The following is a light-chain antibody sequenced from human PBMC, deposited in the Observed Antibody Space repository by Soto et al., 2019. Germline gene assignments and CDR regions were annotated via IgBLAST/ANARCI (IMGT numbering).Light chain of an antibody. CDR2: DVS. CDR1: QSVSTH. J-gene: IGKJ2*01. CDR3: QQYNKWPYT. V-gene: IGKV3-15*01. Sequence: RVMTQYPATLSVSPGERASLSCRASQSVSTHLAWYHQKPGQAPRLLIYDVSTSATGVPARFAGSGSGTEFTLTISSLQSEDFAVYYCQQYNKWPYTFGQGTKLEIK.